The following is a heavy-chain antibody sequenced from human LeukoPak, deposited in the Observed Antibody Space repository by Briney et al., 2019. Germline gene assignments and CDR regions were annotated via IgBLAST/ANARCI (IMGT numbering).Heavy chain of an antibody. Sequence: GGSLRLSCAASGFTFSSYEMNWVRQAPGKGLEWVSYISSSGSTIYYADSVKGRFTISRDNAKNSLYLQMNSLRAEDTVVYYCARGYYYDSSGYYGDYYGMDVWGQGTTVTVSS. V-gene: IGHV3-48*03. CDR2: ISSSGSTI. CDR1: GFTFSSYE. CDR3: ARGYYYDSSGYYGDYYGMDV. D-gene: IGHD3-22*01. J-gene: IGHJ6*02.